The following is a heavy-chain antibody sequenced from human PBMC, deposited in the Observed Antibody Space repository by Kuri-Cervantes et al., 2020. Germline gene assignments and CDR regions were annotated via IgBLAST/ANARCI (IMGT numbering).Heavy chain of an antibody. CDR2: IYTSGST. D-gene: IGHD3-10*01. J-gene: IGHJ5*02. V-gene: IGHV4-61*02. CDR3: ARERITMVRGVTWFDP. CDR1: GGSISSGSYY. Sequence: LRLSCTVSGGSISSGSYYWSWIRQPAGKGLEWIGRIYTSGSTNYNPSLKSRVTISVDTSKNQFSLKLSSVTAADTAVYYCARERITMVRGVTWFDPWGQGTLVTVSS.